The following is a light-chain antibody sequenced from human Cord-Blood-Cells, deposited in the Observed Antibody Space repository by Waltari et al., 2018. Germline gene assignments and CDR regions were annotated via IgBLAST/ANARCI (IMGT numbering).Light chain of an antibody. CDR3: MQGTHWWT. J-gene: IGKJ1*01. CDR2: KVS. Sequence: DVVMTQSPLSLPVTLGQPDSISCRSSQSLVHSDGNTYLNWFQQRPGQSPRRLIYKVSNRDSGVPDRFSGSGSGTDFTLKISRVEAEDVGVYYCMQGTHWWTFGQGTKVEIK. CDR1: QSLVHSDGNTY. V-gene: IGKV2-30*02.